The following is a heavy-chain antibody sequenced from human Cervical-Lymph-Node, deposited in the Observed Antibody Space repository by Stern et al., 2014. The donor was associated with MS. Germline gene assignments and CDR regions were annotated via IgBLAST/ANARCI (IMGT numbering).Heavy chain of an antibody. CDR1: GGSISSYY. CDR2: IYYSGST. D-gene: IGHD4-17*01. J-gene: IGHJ4*02. V-gene: IGHV4-59*01. Sequence: QLQLQESGPGLVKPSETLSLTCTVSGGSISSYYWSWIRQPPGKGLEWIGYIYYSGSTTYNPSLKSRVTISVDPSKNQFSLKLSSVTAADTAVYYCASTPVYTVTTLFFDYWGQGTLVTVSS. CDR3: ASTPVYTVTTLFFDY.